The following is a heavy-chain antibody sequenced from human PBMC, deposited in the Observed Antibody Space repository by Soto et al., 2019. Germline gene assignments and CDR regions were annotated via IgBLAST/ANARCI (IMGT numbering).Heavy chain of an antibody. CDR2: IDPSDSYT. V-gene: IGHV5-10-1*01. Sequence: PGESLKISCKGSGYSFTSYWISWVRQMPGKGLEWMGRIDPSDSYTNYSPSFQGRVTISADKSISTAYLQWSSLKASDTAMYYCARHQPGTTGWFDPWGQGTLVTVSS. CDR1: GYSFTSYW. D-gene: IGHD1-7*01. CDR3: ARHQPGTTGWFDP. J-gene: IGHJ5*02.